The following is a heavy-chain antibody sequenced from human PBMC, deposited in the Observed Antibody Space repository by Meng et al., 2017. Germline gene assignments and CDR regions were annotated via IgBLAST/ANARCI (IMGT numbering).Heavy chain of an antibody. Sequence: VQVVEYGGCLVQPGGSLRLSCAASGFTFSDYYMSWIRQAPGKGLEWVSYISSSGSTIYYADSVKGRFTISRDNAKNSLYLQMNSLRAEDTAVYYCARDLGIPPDYFDYWGQGTLVTVSS. CDR2: ISSSGSTI. D-gene: IGHD2-21*01. V-gene: IGHV3-11*01. CDR3: ARDLGIPPDYFDY. J-gene: IGHJ4*02. CDR1: GFTFSDYY.